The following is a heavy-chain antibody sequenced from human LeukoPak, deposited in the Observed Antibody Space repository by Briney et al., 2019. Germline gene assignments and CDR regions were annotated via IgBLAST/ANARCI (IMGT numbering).Heavy chain of an antibody. D-gene: IGHD6-13*01. CDR1: GGTFSSYA. CDR3: ARGGIAAAGTIEDYYYYGMDV. V-gene: IGHV1-69*04. J-gene: IGHJ6*02. CDR2: IIPIFGIA. Sequence: EASVKVSCKASGGTFSSYAISWVRQAPGQGLEWMGRIIPIFGIANYAQKFQGRVTITADKSTSTAYMELSSLRSEDTAVYYCARGGIAAAGTIEDYYYYGMDVWGQGTTVTVSS.